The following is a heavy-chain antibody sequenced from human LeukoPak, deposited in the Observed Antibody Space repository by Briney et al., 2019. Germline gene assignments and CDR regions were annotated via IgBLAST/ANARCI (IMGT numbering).Heavy chain of an antibody. D-gene: IGHD1-7*01. Sequence: GGSLRLSCAASGFSFSDYYMTWIRQAPGKGLEWISYISSSGSTIYYADSVKGRFTISRDNAKNSLYLQMNSLRADDTAVYYCARDGRVGTTADAFDIWGQGTMVTVSS. J-gene: IGHJ3*02. V-gene: IGHV3-11*01. CDR3: ARDGRVGTTADAFDI. CDR1: GFSFSDYY. CDR2: ISSSGSTI.